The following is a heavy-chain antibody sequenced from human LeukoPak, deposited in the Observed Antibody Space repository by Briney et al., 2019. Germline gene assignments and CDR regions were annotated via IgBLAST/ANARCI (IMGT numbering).Heavy chain of an antibody. J-gene: IGHJ4*02. D-gene: IGHD4-23*01. V-gene: IGHV1-69*05. CDR3: ATRRGDYGGNLFDY. CDR1: GYTFTGYY. Sequence: SVKVSCKASGYTFTGYYMHWVRQAPGQGLEWMGGIIPIFGTANYAQKFQGRVTITTDESTSTAYMELSSLRSEDTAVYYCATRRGDYGGNLFDYWGQGTLVTVSS. CDR2: IIPIFGTA.